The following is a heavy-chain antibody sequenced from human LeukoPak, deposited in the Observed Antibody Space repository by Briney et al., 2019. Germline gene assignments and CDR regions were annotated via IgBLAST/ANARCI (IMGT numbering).Heavy chain of an antibody. CDR1: GGSISSYY. CDR2: IYYSGST. CDR3: ASQWYSSSWYPTPGAFDI. D-gene: IGHD6-13*01. J-gene: IGHJ3*02. Sequence: SETLSLTCTVSGGSISSYYWSWIRQPPGKGLEWIGYIYYSGSTNYNPSLKSRVTISVDTSKNQFSLKLSSVTAADTAVYYCASQWYSSSWYPTPGAFDIWGQGTMVTVSS. V-gene: IGHV4-59*01.